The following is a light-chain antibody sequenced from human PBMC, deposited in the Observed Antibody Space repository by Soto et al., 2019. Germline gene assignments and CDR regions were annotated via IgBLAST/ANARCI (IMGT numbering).Light chain of an antibody. CDR1: QTISSW. CDR2: KAS. Sequence: DMPVTEAPSPLAGSGGEIVTITCRASQTISSWLAWYQQKPGKAPKIMISKASTLKSGVPSRFSGSGSGTEFTLTISSLQPDDLATYSCQHYKSYPEAFGQGTKVDIK. J-gene: IGKJ1*01. CDR3: QHYKSYPEA. V-gene: IGKV1-5*03.